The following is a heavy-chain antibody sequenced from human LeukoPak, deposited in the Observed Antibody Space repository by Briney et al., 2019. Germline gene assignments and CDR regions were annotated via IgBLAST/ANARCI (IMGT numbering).Heavy chain of an antibody. J-gene: IGHJ6*03. CDR3: ASATTRLRTSYYYYMDV. CDR1: SGSFSGYF. CDR2: INHSGST. V-gene: IGHV4-34*01. Sequence: PSETLSLTYAVYSGSFSGYFWSWIRQPPGKGLEWIGEINHSGSTNYNPSLKSRVTVSVDTSKNQFSLKLSSVTAADTAVYYCASATTRLRTSYYYYMDVWGKGTTVTVSS. D-gene: IGHD4-17*01.